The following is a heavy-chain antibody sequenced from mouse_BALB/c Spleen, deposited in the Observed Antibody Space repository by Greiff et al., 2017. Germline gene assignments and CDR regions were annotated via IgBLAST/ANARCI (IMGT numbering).Heavy chain of an antibody. J-gene: IGHJ2*01. Sequence: EVKLEESGAELVRSGASVKLSCTASGFNIKDYYMHWVKQRPEQGLEWIGWIDPENGDTEYAPKFQGKATMTADTSSNTAYLQLSSLTSEDTAVYYCNAGTTVYFDYWGQGTTLTVSS. D-gene: IGHD1-1*01. V-gene: IGHV14-4*02. CDR2: IDPENGDT. CDR1: GFNIKDYY. CDR3: NAGTTVYFDY.